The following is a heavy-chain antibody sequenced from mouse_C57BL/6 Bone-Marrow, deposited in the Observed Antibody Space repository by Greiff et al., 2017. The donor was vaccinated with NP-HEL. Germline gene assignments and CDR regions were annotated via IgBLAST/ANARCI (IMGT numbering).Heavy chain of an antibody. CDR3: ARYYDGAWFAY. CDR1: GYTFTSYG. Sequence: QVQLQQSGAELARPGASVTLSCKASGYTFTSYGISWVKQRTGQGLEWIGEIYPRSGNTYYNEKFKGKATLTADKSSSTAYMELRSLTSEDSAVYFCARYYDGAWFAYWGQGTLVTVSA. CDR2: IYPRSGNT. D-gene: IGHD1-1*01. J-gene: IGHJ3*01. V-gene: IGHV1-81*01.